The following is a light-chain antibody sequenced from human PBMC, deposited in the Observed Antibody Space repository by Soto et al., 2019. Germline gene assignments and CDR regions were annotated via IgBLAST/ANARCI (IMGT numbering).Light chain of an antibody. CDR2: LAS. CDR1: QSLLQIHGYTY. J-gene: IGKJ2*01. Sequence: IVVTQSPLSLSVTPGEPASISCRSSQSLLQIHGYTYLDWYLQKPGQSPQVLIYLASNRASGVPDRVSGSGSGTDFTLNISRVEAEDVGVYYCMQGLQTPYTFGQGTQLGLK. CDR3: MQGLQTPYT. V-gene: IGKV2-28*01.